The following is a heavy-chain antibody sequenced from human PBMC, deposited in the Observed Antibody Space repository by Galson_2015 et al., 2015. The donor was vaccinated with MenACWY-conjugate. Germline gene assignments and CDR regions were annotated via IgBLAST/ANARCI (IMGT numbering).Heavy chain of an antibody. V-gene: IGHV3-74*01. Sequence: SLRLSCAVSGFTFNSAWVHWVRHAPGKGLVWVSRIRPDGSATYYAYSLKGRFTISRDKAKNTLFLQMNSLRVEDTAIYYCTRGLSRSYGYFAPWGQGTLVTVSS. J-gene: IGHJ5*02. CDR1: GFTFNSAW. D-gene: IGHD6-25*01. CDR2: IRPDGSAT. CDR3: TRGLSRSYGYFAP.